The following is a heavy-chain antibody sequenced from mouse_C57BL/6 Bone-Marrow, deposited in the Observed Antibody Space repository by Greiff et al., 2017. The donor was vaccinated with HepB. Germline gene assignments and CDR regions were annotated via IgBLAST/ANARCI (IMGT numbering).Heavy chain of an antibody. J-gene: IGHJ1*03. D-gene: IGHD1-1*01. Sequence: QVQLQQPGAELVKPGASVKMSCKASGYTFTSYWITWVKQRPGQGLEWIGDIYPGSGSTNYNEKFKSKATLTVDTSSSTAYMQLSSLTSEDSAVYYCARSPSTVVAPDWYFDVWGTGTTVTVSS. CDR2: IYPGSGST. CDR3: ARSPSTVVAPDWYFDV. CDR1: GYTFTSYW. V-gene: IGHV1-55*01.